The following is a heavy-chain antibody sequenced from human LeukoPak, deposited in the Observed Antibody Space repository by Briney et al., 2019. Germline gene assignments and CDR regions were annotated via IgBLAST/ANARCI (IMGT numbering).Heavy chain of an antibody. D-gene: IGHD3-16*01. CDR1: GFTFSSYA. J-gene: IGHJ3*02. V-gene: IGHV3-23*01. Sequence: PGGSLRLSCAASGFTFSSYAMSWVRQAPGKGLEWVSAISGSGGSTYYADSVKGRFTISRDNSKNTLYLQMNSLRAEDTAVYYCARAPRGYLGADIWGQGTMVTVSS. CDR2: ISGSGGST. CDR3: ARAPRGYLGADI.